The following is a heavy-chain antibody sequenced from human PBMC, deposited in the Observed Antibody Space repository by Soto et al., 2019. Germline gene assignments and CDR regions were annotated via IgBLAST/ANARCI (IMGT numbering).Heavy chain of an antibody. CDR2: ISSSSSYI. CDR3: ARDRGVYDILTGYYNLDV. J-gene: IGHJ6*02. D-gene: IGHD3-9*01. CDR1: GFTFSSYS. Sequence: PGGSLRLSCAASGFTFSSYSMNWVRQAPGKGLEWVSSISSSSSYIYYADSVKGRFTISRDNAKNSLYLQMNSLRAEDTAVYYCARDRGVYDILTGYYNLDVWGQGTTVTDYS. V-gene: IGHV3-21*01.